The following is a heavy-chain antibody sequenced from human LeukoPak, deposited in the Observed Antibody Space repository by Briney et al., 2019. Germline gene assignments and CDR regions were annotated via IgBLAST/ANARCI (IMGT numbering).Heavy chain of an antibody. CDR2: IKQDGSEK. Sequence: GGSLRLSCAASGFTFSSYWMSWVRQAPGKGLEWVANIKQDGSEKYYVDSVKGRFTISRDNAKNSLYLQMNSLRAEDTAVYYCARGVIPGTIQWSLDYWGRGTLVTVAS. V-gene: IGHV3-7*04. CDR1: GFTFSSYW. J-gene: IGHJ4*02. D-gene: IGHD2-2*02. CDR3: ARGVIPGTIQWSLDY.